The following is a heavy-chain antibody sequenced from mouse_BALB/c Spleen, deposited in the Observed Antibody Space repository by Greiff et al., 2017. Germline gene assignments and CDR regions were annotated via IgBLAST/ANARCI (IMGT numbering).Heavy chain of an antibody. J-gene: IGHJ4*01. D-gene: IGHD1-1*01. CDR1: GFTFSDYY. CDR3: TKRDYYGISYYYAMDY. CDR2: ISDGGSYT. V-gene: IGHV5-4*02. Sequence: EVKLVESGGGLVKPGGSLKLSCAASGFTFSDYYMYWVRQTPEKRLEWVATISDGGSYTYYPDSVKGRFTITRDHAKNNLYLQMSILKYEDTAMYYSTKRDYYGISYYYAMDYWGQGTTVTVSS.